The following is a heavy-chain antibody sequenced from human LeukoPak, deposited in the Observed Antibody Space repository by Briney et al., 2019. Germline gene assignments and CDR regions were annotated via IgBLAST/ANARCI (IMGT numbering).Heavy chain of an antibody. CDR1: GFTFSRYP. CDR2: ISDDGRGT. CDR3: ARGAQKILSFGEYPSDAFDI. D-gene: IGHD3-10*01. Sequence: PGRSLRLSCEASGFTFSRYPMHWVRQAPGKGLEWVAGISDDGRGTYYADSVKGRFTISRDNSKNTLYLQMNSLRDEDTAVYYCARGAQKILSFGEYPSDAFDIWGQGTMVSVSS. V-gene: IGHV3-30*04. J-gene: IGHJ3*02.